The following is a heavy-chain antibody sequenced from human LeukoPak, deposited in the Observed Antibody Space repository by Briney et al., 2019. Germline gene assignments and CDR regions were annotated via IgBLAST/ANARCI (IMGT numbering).Heavy chain of an antibody. V-gene: IGHV3-15*01. CDR2: IKSKTDGGTT. CDR3: TTDHGAPYCSSTSCPGYFDY. J-gene: IGHJ4*02. CDR1: GFTFSNAW. D-gene: IGHD2-2*01. Sequence: GGSLRLSCAAYGFTFSNAWMSWVRQAPGKGLEWVGRIKSKTDGGTTDYAAPVKGRFTISRDDSKNTLYLQMNSLKTEDTAVYYCTTDHGAPYCSSTSCPGYFDYWGQGTLVTVSS.